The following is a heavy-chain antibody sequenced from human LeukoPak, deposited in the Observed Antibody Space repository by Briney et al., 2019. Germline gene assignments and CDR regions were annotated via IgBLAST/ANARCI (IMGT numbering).Heavy chain of an antibody. V-gene: IGHV3-21*01. CDR1: GFTFSNYS. CDR3: ARDLSGVTGYTYGRGIDY. J-gene: IGHJ4*02. CDR2: ISTTTSY. Sequence: GGSLRLSCATSGFTFSNYSLNWVRQAPGKGLEWVSSISTTTSYYADSVKGRFSISRDNAKNSLYLLLISLRAEDTAVYYCARDLSGVTGYTYGRGIDYWGQGTLVTVSS. D-gene: IGHD5-18*01.